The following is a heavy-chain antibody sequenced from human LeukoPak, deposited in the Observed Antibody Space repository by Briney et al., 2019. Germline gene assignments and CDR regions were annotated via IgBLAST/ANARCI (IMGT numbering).Heavy chain of an antibody. CDR3: ARDGGGVAVASHPEWWFDP. CDR2: MNPNSGNT. CDR1: GYTFTSYD. D-gene: IGHD6-19*01. Sequence: ASVKVSCKASGYTFTSYDINWVRQATGQGLEWMGWMNPNSGNTGYAQKFQGRVTMTRNTSISTAYMELSSLRSEDTAVYYCARDGGGVAVASHPEWWFDPWGQGTLVTVSS. V-gene: IGHV1-8*01. J-gene: IGHJ5*02.